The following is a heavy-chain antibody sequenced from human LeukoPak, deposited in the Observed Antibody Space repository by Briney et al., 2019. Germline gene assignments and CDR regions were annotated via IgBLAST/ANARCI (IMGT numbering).Heavy chain of an antibody. CDR1: GASISNPDYY. J-gene: IGHJ4*02. CDR3: ARRSNKGPYSYITNDY. Sequence: PSETLSLTCTVSGASISNPDYYWGWIRQPPGKGLEWIGSVDYSGGTYYNPSPNGRVTIAVDTSSDQVSLNLNSVTAADTAVYYCARRSNKGPYSYITNDYWGQGTLVTVSS. D-gene: IGHD5-18*01. V-gene: IGHV4-39*01. CDR2: VDYSGGT.